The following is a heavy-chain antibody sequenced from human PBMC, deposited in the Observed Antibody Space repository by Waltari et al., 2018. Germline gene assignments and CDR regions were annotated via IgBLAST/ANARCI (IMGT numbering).Heavy chain of an antibody. V-gene: IGHV4-59*12. J-gene: IGHJ4*02. CDR1: GGSINSNL. D-gene: IGHD3-16*01. CDR3: ASLYGTY. Sequence: QLLESGPGLVKPSETLSLTCTVSGGSINSNLWSCIGQPPGKGLEWIARISCCGGSTDYNPSLRSRVAISGDTSKNQFSLKLNSVTAADTAVYYCASLYGTYWGQGVLVTVSS. CDR2: ISCCGGST.